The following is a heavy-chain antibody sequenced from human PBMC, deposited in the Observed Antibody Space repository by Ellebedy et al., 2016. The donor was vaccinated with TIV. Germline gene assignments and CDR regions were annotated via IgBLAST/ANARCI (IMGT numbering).Heavy chain of an antibody. J-gene: IGHJ5*02. D-gene: IGHD6-6*01. CDR3: ARLVLTGWFDP. Sequence: SETLSLXXAVSGGSISSSNWWSWVRQPPGKGLEWIGEIYHSGSTNYNPSLKSRVTISVDTSKNQFSLKLSSVTAADTAVYYCARLVLTGWFDPWGQGTLVTVSS. V-gene: IGHV4-4*02. CDR2: IYHSGST. CDR1: GGSISSSNW.